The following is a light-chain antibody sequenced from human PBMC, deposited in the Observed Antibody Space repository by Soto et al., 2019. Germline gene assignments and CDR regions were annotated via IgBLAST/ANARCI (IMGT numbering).Light chain of an antibody. CDR2: AAS. J-gene: IGKJ5*01. CDR3: QQSYSTPPT. Sequence: IQLTQSPDSLSASVGDTVTIACRASQHIVSWLAWYQQKPGKAPKLLIYAASSLQSGVPSRFSGSGSGTDFTLTISSLQPEDFATYYCQQSYSTPPTFGQGTRLEIK. CDR1: QHIVSW. V-gene: IGKV1-39*01.